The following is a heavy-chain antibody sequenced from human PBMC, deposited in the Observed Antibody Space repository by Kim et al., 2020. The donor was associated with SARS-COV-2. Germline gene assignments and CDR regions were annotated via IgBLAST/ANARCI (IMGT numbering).Heavy chain of an antibody. CDR2: IGSSNNI. Sequence: GGSLRLSCAASGFTFNIYGMNWVRQAPGKGLEWVSYIGSSNNIYYADSVKGRFTISRDNAKNSLYLQMSSLRDEDTAGYYCARDGGPGSSSWYSFDYWGQGTLVTVSS. D-gene: IGHD6-13*01. CDR3: ARDGGPGSSSWYSFDY. CDR1: GFTFNIYG. J-gene: IGHJ4*02. V-gene: IGHV3-48*02.